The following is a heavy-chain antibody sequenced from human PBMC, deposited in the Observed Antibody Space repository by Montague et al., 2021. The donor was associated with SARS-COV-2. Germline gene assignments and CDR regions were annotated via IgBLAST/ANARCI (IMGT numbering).Heavy chain of an antibody. D-gene: IGHD3-9*01. V-gene: IGHV3-23*03. CDR2: IHSGGRSS. Sequence: SLRLSCAASGFTFSGSPMSWVRQALGKGLEWVSVIHSGGRSSYYGKSVEGRFTVSRDNSKNTVYLQMNNLRAEDTAVYYCAKVGDLMAGYSLVNLDNWGQGTLVIVSS. CDR1: GFTFSGSP. CDR3: AKVGDLMAGYSLVNLDN. J-gene: IGHJ4*02.